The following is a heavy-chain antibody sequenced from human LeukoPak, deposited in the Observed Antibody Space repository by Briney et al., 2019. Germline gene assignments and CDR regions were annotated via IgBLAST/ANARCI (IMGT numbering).Heavy chain of an antibody. J-gene: IGHJ3*02. Sequence: QTLSFTCTVSGGSISSGGYYWSWIRQLPGKGLECIGFIYYSGSTFYNPSLKSRVTISIDTSKNQFSLKLSSVTAADTAVYYCASLYYFDSSGYYYGRADIWGQGTMCTVSS. CDR1: GGSISSGGYY. CDR2: IYYSGST. CDR3: ASLYYFDSSGYYYGRADI. D-gene: IGHD3-22*01. V-gene: IGHV4-31*03.